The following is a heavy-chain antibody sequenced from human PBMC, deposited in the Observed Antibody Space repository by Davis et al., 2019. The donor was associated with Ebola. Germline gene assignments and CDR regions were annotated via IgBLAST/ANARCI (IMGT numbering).Heavy chain of an antibody. J-gene: IGHJ2*01. CDR2: IYYSGST. CDR3: ARDRRAVAGPGVNWYFDL. V-gene: IGHV4-59*01. Sequence: PSETLSLTCTVPGGSISSYYWSWIRQPPGKGLEWIGYIYYSGSTNYNPSLKSRVTISVDTSKNQFSLKLSSVTAADTAVYYCARDRRAVAGPGVNWYFDLWGRGTLVTVSS. D-gene: IGHD6-19*01. CDR1: GGSISSYY.